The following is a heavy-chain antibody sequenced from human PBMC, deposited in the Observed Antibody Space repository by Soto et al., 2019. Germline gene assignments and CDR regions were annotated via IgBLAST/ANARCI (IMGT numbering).Heavy chain of an antibody. J-gene: IGHJ4*02. V-gene: IGHV3-23*01. CDR2: LSGSGDTT. Sequence: PGGSLRLSCAASGFTFSSYTMNWLRQAPGKGLEWVSRLSGSGDTTSYADSVKGRFTISRDNSKNTLYLQMNSLRAEDTAIYYCAKGKDRASLDYWGQGALVTVSS. D-gene: IGHD2-15*01. CDR1: GFTFSSYT. CDR3: AKGKDRASLDY.